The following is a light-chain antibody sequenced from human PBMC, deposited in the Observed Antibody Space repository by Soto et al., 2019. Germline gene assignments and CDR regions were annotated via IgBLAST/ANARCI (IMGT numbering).Light chain of an antibody. V-gene: IGKV1-5*03. CDR1: QSISSW. Sequence: DIQMTQSPSTLSASVGDRVTITFRASQSISSWLAWYQQKPGKAPKLLIYKASSLESGAPSRFSGSGSGTEFTLTISSLQPDDFATYYYQHYNSYSEAFGQGTKVDIK. J-gene: IGKJ1*01. CDR2: KAS. CDR3: QHYNSYSEA.